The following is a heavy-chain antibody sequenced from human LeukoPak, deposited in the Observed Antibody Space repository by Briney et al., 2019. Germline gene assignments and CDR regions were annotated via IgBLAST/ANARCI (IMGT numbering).Heavy chain of an antibody. CDR3: ARDFTQVDY. CDR2: INSGSSFI. D-gene: IGHD2-15*01. CDR1: GFTFSSYA. J-gene: IGHJ4*02. Sequence: GGSLRLSCAASGFTFSSYAMTWVRQAPGKGLEFVSSINSGSSFIYHADSVRGRFTISRDDAKNSLYLQMNSLRAEDTAVYYCARDFTQVDYWGQGTLVTVSS. V-gene: IGHV3-21*01.